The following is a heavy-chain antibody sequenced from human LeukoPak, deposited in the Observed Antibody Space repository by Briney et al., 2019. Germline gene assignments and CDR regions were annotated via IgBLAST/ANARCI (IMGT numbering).Heavy chain of an antibody. Sequence: GGSLRLSCAASGFTFSVWRVDWVRQAPGKGLEWLALIQPDGSDPYYVDSVKGRFTISRDNTKNSLYLEMNSLRAEDTAVYYCARDHSGSLDYWGQGTLVTVSS. V-gene: IGHV3-7*01. CDR1: GFTFSVWR. J-gene: IGHJ4*02. CDR3: ARDHSGSLDY. CDR2: IQPDGSDP. D-gene: IGHD3-10*01.